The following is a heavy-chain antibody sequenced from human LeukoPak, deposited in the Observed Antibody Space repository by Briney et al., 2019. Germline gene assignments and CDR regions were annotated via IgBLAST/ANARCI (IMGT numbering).Heavy chain of an antibody. CDR2: IYTTGST. CDR3: ARDAGTGTTGNYYYYMDV. Sequence: SETLSLTCTVSGGSISSYYWSWIRQPAGKGPEWIGRIYTTGSTNYNPSLESRVTISVDKSKNQFSLKLSSVTAADTAVYYCARDAGTGTTGNYYYYMDVWGKGTTVTVSS. J-gene: IGHJ6*03. D-gene: IGHD1-7*01. V-gene: IGHV4-4*07. CDR1: GGSISSYY.